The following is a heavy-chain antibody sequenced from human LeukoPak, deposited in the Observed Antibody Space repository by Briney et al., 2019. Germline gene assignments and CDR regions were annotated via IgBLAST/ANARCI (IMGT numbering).Heavy chain of an antibody. V-gene: IGHV3-21*01. CDR1: GFTFSGYS. Sequence: GGSLRLSCAASGFTFSGYSMNWVRQAPGKGLEWVSSISSSSSYIYYADSVKGRFTISRDNAKNSLYLQMNSLRAEDTAVYYCARDPSSGDYVSSGYYFDYWGQGTLVTGSS. CDR2: ISSSSSYI. J-gene: IGHJ4*02. CDR3: ARDPSSGDYVSSGYYFDY. D-gene: IGHD4-17*01.